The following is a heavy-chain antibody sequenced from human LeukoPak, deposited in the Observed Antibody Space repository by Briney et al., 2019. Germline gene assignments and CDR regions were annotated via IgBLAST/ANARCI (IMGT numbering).Heavy chain of an antibody. V-gene: IGHV3-23*01. J-gene: IGHJ4*02. CDR1: GFTFTTYA. D-gene: IGHD7-27*01. Sequence: GGSLRLSCAASGFTFTTYAMSWVRQAPGKGLEWVSAISGSGGSTKYADSVKGRFTISRDTSKDTLYLQMNSLRAEDTAVYYCAKDGALTGGPFHEDYWGQGTLVTVSS. CDR2: ISGSGGST. CDR3: AKDGALTGGPFHEDY.